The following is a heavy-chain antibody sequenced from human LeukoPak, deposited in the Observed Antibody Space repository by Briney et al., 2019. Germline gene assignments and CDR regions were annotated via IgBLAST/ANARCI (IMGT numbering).Heavy chain of an antibody. D-gene: IGHD2-2*01. Sequence: TGGSLRLSCAASGFTFSSYAMSWVRQAPGKGLGWVSGISGSGGGTYYADSVKGRFTISRDNSKNTLYLQINSLRAEDTAVYYCSRYCSTTTCPGYYYGMDIWGQGTPVTVSS. J-gene: IGHJ6*02. CDR1: GFTFSSYA. CDR3: SRYCSTTTCPGYYYGMDI. V-gene: IGHV3-23*01. CDR2: ISGSGGGT.